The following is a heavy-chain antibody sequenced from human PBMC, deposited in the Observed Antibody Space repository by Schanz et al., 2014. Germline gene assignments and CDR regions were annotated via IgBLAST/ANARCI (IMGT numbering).Heavy chain of an antibody. Sequence: EVQLVESGGGLVQPGGSLRLSCAASGFTFRSYSMNWVRQAPGKGLEWVSYISSSSSTRYYADSVKGRFTISRDNAKNSLFLQMNSLTSEDTAVYYCARDCLLEQLVYSRDYYAMDVWGQGTTVTVSS. D-gene: IGHD6-13*01. CDR1: GFTFRSYS. J-gene: IGHJ6*02. CDR2: ISSSSSTR. CDR3: ARDCLLEQLVYSRDYYAMDV. V-gene: IGHV3-48*01.